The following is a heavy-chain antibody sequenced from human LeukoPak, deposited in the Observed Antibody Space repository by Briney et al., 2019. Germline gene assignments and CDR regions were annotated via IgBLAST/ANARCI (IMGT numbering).Heavy chain of an antibody. CDR1: GFTFSVYA. CDR3: VKDGLAFCGGDCYSYFDY. D-gene: IGHD2-21*02. Sequence: GGSLRLSCAASGFTFSVYAIHWVRQAPGKGLEYVSTIISNGGSTYYADSVKGRFTISRDNSKNTVSLQMSSLRAEDTALYYCVKDGLAFCGGDCYSYFDYWGQGTLVTVSS. V-gene: IGHV3-64D*06. J-gene: IGHJ4*02. CDR2: IISNGGST.